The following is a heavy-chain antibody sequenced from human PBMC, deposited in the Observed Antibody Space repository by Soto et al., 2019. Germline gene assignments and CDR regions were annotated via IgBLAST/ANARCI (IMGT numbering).Heavy chain of an antibody. CDR3: TTDARIVVVTYDGFDI. D-gene: IGHD3-22*01. J-gene: IGHJ3*02. CDR1: GFNFRNAW. CDR2: IKSKTDGGAT. V-gene: IGHV3-15*01. Sequence: GGSLRLSCAASGFNFRNAWMSWVRQAPGKGLEWVGRIKSKTDGGATDYAAPVKGRFTISRDDSKNTLYLQTNSLKTEDTAVYYCTTDARIVVVTYDGFDIWGQGTMVTV.